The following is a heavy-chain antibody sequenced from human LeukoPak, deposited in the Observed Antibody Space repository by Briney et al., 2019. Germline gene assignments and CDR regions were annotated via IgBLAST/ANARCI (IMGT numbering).Heavy chain of an antibody. CDR2: INPNSGGT. CDR3: ARDYYGSGSYYGNFDY. J-gene: IGHJ4*02. CDR1: GYTFTGYY. D-gene: IGHD3-10*01. V-gene: IGHV1-2*06. Sequence: ASVKVSCKASGYTFTGYYMHWVRQAPGQGLEWMGRINPNSGGTNYAQKFQGRVTMTRDTFISTAYMELSRLRSDDTAVYYCARDYYGSGSYYGNFDYWGQGTLVTVSS.